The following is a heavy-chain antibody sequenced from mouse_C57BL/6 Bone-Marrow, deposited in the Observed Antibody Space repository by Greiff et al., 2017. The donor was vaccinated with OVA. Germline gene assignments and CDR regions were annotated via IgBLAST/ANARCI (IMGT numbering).Heavy chain of an antibody. CDR1: GYTFTSYW. CDR2: IDPSDSYT. J-gene: IGHJ1*03. CDR3: ARVYGKGYWYFDV. V-gene: IGHV1-69*01. Sequence: VQLQQPGAELVMPGASVKLSCKASGYTFTSYWMHWVKQRPGQGLEWIGEIDPSDSYTNYNQKFKGKSTLTVDKSSSTAYMQRSSLTSEDSAVYYCARVYGKGYWYFDVWGTGTTVTVSS. D-gene: IGHD1-1*01.